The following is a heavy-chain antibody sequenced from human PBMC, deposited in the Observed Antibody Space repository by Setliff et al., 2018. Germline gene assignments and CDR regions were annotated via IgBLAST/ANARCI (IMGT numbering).Heavy chain of an antibody. CDR1: GGSISSGDHY. Sequence: PSETLSLTCTVSGGSISSGDHYWSWIRQPAGKGLEWIGRIHASGSTNYNPSLKSRVTISVDTSKNQFSLKLTSVTAADTAVYYCARRVGVVVSNWFDPWGKGTLVTVSS. CDR2: IHASGST. J-gene: IGHJ5*02. V-gene: IGHV4-61*02. D-gene: IGHD2-2*01. CDR3: ARRVGVVVSNWFDP.